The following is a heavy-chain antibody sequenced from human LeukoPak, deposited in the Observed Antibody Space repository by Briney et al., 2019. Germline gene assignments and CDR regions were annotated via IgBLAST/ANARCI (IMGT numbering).Heavy chain of an antibody. V-gene: IGHV1-2*02. CDR1: GYTFTGYY. CDR3: ARFSGIAAAGIN. CDR2: INPNSGGT. D-gene: IGHD6-13*01. Sequence: ASVKVSCKASGYTFTGYYMHWVRQAPGQGREWRGWINPNSGGTNYAQKFQARVTMPRDTPISTANMELSRLRSDDTAVYYCARFSGIAAAGINWGQGTLVTVSS. J-gene: IGHJ4*02.